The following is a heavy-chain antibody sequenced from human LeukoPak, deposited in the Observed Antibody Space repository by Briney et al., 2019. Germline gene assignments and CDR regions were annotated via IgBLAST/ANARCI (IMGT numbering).Heavy chain of an antibody. V-gene: IGHV1-2*02. CDR2: INPNSGGT. J-gene: IGHJ4*02. D-gene: IGHD2-21*02. CDR3: ARSLVVVTATIDY. Sequence: ASVKVSCKASGYTFTGYYMHWVRQAPGQGLEWMGWINPNSGGTNYAQKFQGRVTMTRDTSISTAYMEPSRLRSDDTAVYYCARSLVVVTATIDYWGQGTLVTVSS. CDR1: GYTFTGYY.